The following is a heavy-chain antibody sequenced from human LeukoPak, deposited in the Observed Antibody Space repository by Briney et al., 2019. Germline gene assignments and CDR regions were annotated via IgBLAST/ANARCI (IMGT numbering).Heavy chain of an antibody. V-gene: IGHV2-5*01. CDR3: AHKIGVIPDY. D-gene: IGHD3-22*01. Sequence: SGPTLVNPTQTLTLTCTFSGFSLSTSGVGVGWIRQPPGKALEWLALIYWNDDKRYSPSLESRLTITKDTSENQVVLTMTDMDPMDTATYYCAHKIGVIPDYWGQGTLVTVSS. J-gene: IGHJ4*02. CDR1: GFSLSTSGVG. CDR2: IYWNDDK.